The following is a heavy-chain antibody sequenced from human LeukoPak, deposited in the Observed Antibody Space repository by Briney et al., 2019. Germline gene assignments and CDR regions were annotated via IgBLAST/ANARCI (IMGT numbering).Heavy chain of an antibody. D-gene: IGHD3-9*01. CDR2: ISGSGDST. V-gene: IGHV3-23*01. J-gene: IGHJ4*02. Sequence: GGSLRLSCAASGFTFSIYALSWVRQAPGKGREWVSAISGSGDSTYYADSVKGRFTISRDNSKHTLYLQMNRLRAEDTAVYYCAKGSAHDILTGYSYFDYWRQGALVTVSS. CDR1: GFTFSIYA. CDR3: AKGSAHDILTGYSYFDY.